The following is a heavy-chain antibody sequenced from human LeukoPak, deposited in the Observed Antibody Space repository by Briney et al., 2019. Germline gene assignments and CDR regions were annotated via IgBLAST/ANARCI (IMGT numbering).Heavy chain of an antibody. CDR2: IYYSGST. V-gene: IGHV4-59*12. Sequence: SETLSLTCTVSGGSISSYYWSWIRQPPGKGLEWIGYIYYSGSTNYNPSLKSRVTISVDTSKNQFSLKLSSVTAADTAVYYCARVRPTRSRSSYGNNWFDPWGQGTLVTVSS. D-gene: IGHD5-18*01. CDR3: ARVRPTRSRSSYGNNWFDP. CDR1: GGSISSYY. J-gene: IGHJ5*02.